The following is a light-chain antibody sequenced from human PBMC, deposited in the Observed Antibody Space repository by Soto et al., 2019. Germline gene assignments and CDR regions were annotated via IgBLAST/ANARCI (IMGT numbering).Light chain of an antibody. CDR1: SSDVGEYNY. CDR2: DVS. V-gene: IGLV2-14*03. Sequence: QSALTQPASLSGSPGQSITISCTGTSSDVGEYNYVFWYQQHPGKAPKLMIYDVSHRPSGVSSRFSGSKSGNTASLTISGLQAEDEADYYCSSLASRSTLIFGGGTKVTVL. J-gene: IGLJ2*01. CDR3: SSLASRSTLI.